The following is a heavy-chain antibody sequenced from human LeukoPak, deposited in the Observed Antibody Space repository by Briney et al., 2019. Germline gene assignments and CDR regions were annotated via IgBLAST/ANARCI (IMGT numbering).Heavy chain of an antibody. Sequence: GGSLRLSCAASGFTFSSYAMHWVRQAPGKGLEWVAVISYDGSNKYYADSVKGRFTISRDNSKNTLYLQMNSLRAEDTAVYYCARAQPGSYLIDAFDIWGQGTMVTVSS. D-gene: IGHD1-26*01. V-gene: IGHV3-30-3*01. CDR3: ARAQPGSYLIDAFDI. CDR1: GFTFSSYA. J-gene: IGHJ3*02. CDR2: ISYDGSNK.